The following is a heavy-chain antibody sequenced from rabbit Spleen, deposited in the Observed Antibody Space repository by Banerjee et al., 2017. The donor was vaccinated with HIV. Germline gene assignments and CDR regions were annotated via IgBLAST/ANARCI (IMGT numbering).Heavy chain of an antibody. Sequence: EQLEESGGGLVKPEGSLTLTCKASGVSFSDKDVMCWVRQAPGKGLEWIACINTVTFATAYASWAKGRFTISKASSTTVTLHMTSLTAADTATYFCARDAGTSFSTYGMDLWGQGTLVTVS. CDR2: INTVTFAT. J-gene: IGHJ6*01. D-gene: IGHD8-1*01. V-gene: IGHV1S45*01. CDR1: GVSFSDKDV. CDR3: ARDAGTSFSTYGMDL.